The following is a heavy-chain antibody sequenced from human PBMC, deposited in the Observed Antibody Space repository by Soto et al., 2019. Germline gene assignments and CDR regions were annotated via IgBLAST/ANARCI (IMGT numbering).Heavy chain of an antibody. CDR2: INPNSGNT. V-gene: IGHV1-8*02. J-gene: IGHJ5*02. CDR3: ARFRYNWNHNWFDP. D-gene: IGHD1-20*01. CDR1: GYTFTNYY. Sequence: ASVKVSCKTSGYTFTNYYIHWVRQAPGQGLEWMGWINPNSGNTGYAQKFQGRVTMTRNTSISTAYMELSSLRSEDTAVYYCARFRYNWNHNWFDPWGQGTLVTVSS.